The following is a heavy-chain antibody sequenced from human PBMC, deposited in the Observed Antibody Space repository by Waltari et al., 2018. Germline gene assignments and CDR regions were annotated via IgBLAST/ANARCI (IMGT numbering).Heavy chain of an antibody. J-gene: IGHJ4*02. CDR1: GHRFSTHY. D-gene: IGHD2-21*01. V-gene: IGHV5-51*01. CDR3: ASGYYSRPIDS. Sequence: VQLVQSGVEVTKPGESLTLSCKTYGHRFSTHYIAWVRQVPGKGLEWVGLIYPADSDSTISPSFQGQVSISVDKSTNTTFLQWRSLKASDTAMYYCASGYYSRPIDSWGQGTLVSVSS. CDR2: IYPADSDS.